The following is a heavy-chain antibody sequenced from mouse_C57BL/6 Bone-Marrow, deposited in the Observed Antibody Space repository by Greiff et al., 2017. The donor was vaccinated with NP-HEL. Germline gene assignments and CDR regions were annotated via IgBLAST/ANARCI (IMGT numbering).Heavy chain of an antibody. D-gene: IGHD2-4*01. Sequence: QVQLKESGPGLVQPSQSLSITCIVSGFSLTSYGVHWVRQSPGKGLEWLGVIWSGGSTDYNAAFISRLSISKDNSKSQVFFKMNSLQADDTAIYYCARREAPIYYDYDDAMDYWGQGTSVTVSS. CDR1: GFSLTSYG. J-gene: IGHJ4*01. CDR2: IWSGGST. CDR3: ARREAPIYYDYDDAMDY. V-gene: IGHV2-2*01.